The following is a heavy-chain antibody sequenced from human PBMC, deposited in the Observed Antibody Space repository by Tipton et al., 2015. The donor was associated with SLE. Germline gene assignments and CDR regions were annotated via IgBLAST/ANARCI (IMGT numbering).Heavy chain of an antibody. D-gene: IGHD6-6*01. CDR2: IYYSGST. V-gene: IGHV4-59*08. Sequence: LRLSCTVSGGSISSYYWSWIRQPPGKGLEWIGCIYYSGSTNYNPSLKSRVTISVDTSKNQFSLKLSSVTAADTAVYYCARRVAALSGFDYWGQGTLVTVSS. CDR3: ARRVAALSGFDY. J-gene: IGHJ4*02. CDR1: GGSISSYY.